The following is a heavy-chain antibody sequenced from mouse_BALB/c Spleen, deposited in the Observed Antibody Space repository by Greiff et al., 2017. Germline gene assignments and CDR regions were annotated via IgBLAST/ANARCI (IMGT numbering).Heavy chain of an antibody. Sequence: VQLQQSGAELARPGASVKLSCKASGYTFTDYYINWVKQRTGQGLEWIGEIYPGSGNTYYNEKFKGKATLTADKSSSTAYMQLSSLTSEDSAVYFCARLEGNYPYFDYWGQGTTLTVSS. D-gene: IGHD2-1*01. CDR1: GYTFTDYY. J-gene: IGHJ2*01. CDR2: IYPGSGNT. V-gene: IGHV1-77*01. CDR3: ARLEGNYPYFDY.